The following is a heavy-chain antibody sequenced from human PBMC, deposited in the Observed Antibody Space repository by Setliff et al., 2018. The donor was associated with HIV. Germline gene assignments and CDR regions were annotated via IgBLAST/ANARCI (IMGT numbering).Heavy chain of an antibody. CDR3: ARDPYCSGDGCFRYYQH. Sequence: SETLSLTCTVSNVSFNSYYWSWIRHPAGRALEWIGRIYSSGNTNYNPSLKSRVKMSLDTSKNQFSLKLSSVTAADTAVYFCARDPYCSGDGCFRYYQHWGRGTLVTSPQ. V-gene: IGHV4-4*07. D-gene: IGHD2-15*01. CDR1: NVSFNSYY. CDR2: IYSSGNT. J-gene: IGHJ1*01.